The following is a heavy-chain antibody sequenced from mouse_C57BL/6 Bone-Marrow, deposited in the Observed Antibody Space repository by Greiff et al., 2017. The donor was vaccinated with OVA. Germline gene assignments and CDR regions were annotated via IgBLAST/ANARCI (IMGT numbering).Heavy chain of an antibody. CDR3: ARLYYALAMDY. D-gene: IGHD1-1*01. CDR1: GFTFSDYG. V-gene: IGHV5-17*01. J-gene: IGHJ4*01. CDR2: ISSGSSTI. Sequence: EVKLMESGGGLVKPGGSLKLSCAASGFTFSDYGMHWVRQAPEKGLEWVAYISSGSSTIYYADTVKGRFTISRDNAKNTLFLQMTSLRSEDTAMYYCARLYYALAMDYWGQGTSVTVSS.